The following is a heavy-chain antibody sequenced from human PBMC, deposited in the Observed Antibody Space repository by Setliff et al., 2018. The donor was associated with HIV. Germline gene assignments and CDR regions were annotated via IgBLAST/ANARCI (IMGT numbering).Heavy chain of an antibody. CDR2: IFYSGSA. D-gene: IGHD3-16*02. CDR3: AREDSSYHYFDS. CDR1: GGSISSSNYY. Sequence: SETLSLTCTVSGGSISSSNYYWGWIRQPPGKGREWIGSIFYSGSANYNPSLTSPVPISVDTSKNQFSLKLRSVTAAGTAVYWCAREDSSYHYFDSWGQGMLVTVSS. J-gene: IGHJ4*02. V-gene: IGHV4-39*02.